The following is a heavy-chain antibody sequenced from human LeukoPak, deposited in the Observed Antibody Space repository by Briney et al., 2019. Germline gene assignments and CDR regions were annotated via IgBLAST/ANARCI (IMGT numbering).Heavy chain of an antibody. CDR3: ASLHYDTDAFDI. CDR2: IYYSGST. D-gene: IGHD3-9*01. Sequence: SETPSLTCTVSGGSISSSSYYWGWIRQPPGKGLEWIGSIYYSGSTYYNPSLKSRVTISVDTSKNQFSLKLSSVTAADTAVYYCASLHYDTDAFDIWGQGTMVTVSS. V-gene: IGHV4-39*01. CDR1: GGSISSSSYY. J-gene: IGHJ3*02.